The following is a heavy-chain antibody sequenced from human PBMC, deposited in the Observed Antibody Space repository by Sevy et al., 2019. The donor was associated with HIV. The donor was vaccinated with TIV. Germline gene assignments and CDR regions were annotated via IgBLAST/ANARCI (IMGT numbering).Heavy chain of an antibody. D-gene: IGHD1-26*01. CDR2: IYSGGTT. CDR1: GFTVSTSY. CDR3: ARVWLNSGVF. Sequence: AGSLRLSCAAPGFTVSTSYMTWVRQAPGKGLESVSVIYSGGTTYYADSVKGRFTISRDNSKNTLYLQMNSLRAEDTAVYYCARVWLNSGVFWGQGTLVTVSS. J-gene: IGHJ4*02. V-gene: IGHV3-53*01.